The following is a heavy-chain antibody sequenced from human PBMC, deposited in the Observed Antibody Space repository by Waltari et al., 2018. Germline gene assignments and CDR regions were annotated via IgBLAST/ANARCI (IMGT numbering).Heavy chain of an antibody. D-gene: IGHD3-10*01. J-gene: IGHJ4*02. V-gene: IGHV4-59*11. CDR3: ARDHYYGSGSYYGFDY. CDR1: GGSFSSHS. Sequence: QVQLQESGPGLVKPSETLSLTCNVSGGSFSSHSWSWRRQPPGKGLEWIGYIDDSGKTSYNPSLRSRVTISVDTSARQFSLKLSSATAADTAVYYCARDHYYGSGSYYGFDYWGQGKLVTVSS. CDR2: IDDSGKT.